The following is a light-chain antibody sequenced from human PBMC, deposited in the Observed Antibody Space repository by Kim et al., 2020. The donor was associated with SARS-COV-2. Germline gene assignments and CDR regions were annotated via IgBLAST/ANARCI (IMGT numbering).Light chain of an antibody. J-gene: IGKJ1*01. Sequence: SPGERATLSCRSSQRIASDFAWYQHKSGQPPGLLIYGASIRATGVPTRFRGSGSGTEFTLTINNLQSEDFGVYYCQQYNNWPPWTFGQGTKVDIK. CDR1: QRIASD. CDR3: QQYNNWPPWT. CDR2: GAS. V-gene: IGKV3-15*01.